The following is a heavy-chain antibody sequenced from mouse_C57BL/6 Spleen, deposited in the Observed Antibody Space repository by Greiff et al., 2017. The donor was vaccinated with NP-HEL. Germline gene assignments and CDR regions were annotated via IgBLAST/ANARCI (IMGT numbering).Heavy chain of an antibody. CDR2: INPNNGGT. CDR3: AKDSSGYPHYFALGY. Sequence: EVQLQQSGPELVKPGASVKISCKASGYTFTDYYMNWVKQSHGKSLEWIGDINPNNGGTSYNQKFKGKATLTVDKSSSTAYMELRSLTSEDSAVYYCAKDSSGYPHYFALGYWGQGTSVTVSS. D-gene: IGHD3-2*02. J-gene: IGHJ4*01. V-gene: IGHV1-26*01. CDR1: GYTFTDYY.